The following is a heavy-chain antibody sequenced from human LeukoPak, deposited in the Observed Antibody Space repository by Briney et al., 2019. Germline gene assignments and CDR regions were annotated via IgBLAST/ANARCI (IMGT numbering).Heavy chain of an antibody. CDR1: GGSINTYY. CDR3: ARHEGSLSGYWHFDL. V-gene: IGHV4-59*08. CDR2: IYYSGYT. J-gene: IGHJ2*01. Sequence: SETLSLTCTVSGGSINTYYWSWIRQPPGKGLEWIGFIYYSGYTDYNPSLKSRVTISVDTSKNQFSLNLTSVTAADTAVYNCARHEGSLSGYWHFDLWGRGTLVTVSS. D-gene: IGHD7-27*01.